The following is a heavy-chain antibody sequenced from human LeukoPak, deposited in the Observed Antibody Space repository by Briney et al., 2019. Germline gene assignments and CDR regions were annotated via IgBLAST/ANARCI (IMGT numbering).Heavy chain of an antibody. CDR3: ARDGSDFWSGSYYFDY. J-gene: IGHJ4*02. CDR1: GFTFSSYS. Sequence: PGGSLRLSCAASGFTFSSYSMNWARQAPGKGLEWVSSISDSSTYIYYADPVKGRFTISRDDAKNSLYLQMNSLRAEDTAVYFCARDGSDFWSGSYYFDYWGQGTLVTVSS. CDR2: ISDSSTYI. V-gene: IGHV3-21*01. D-gene: IGHD3-3*01.